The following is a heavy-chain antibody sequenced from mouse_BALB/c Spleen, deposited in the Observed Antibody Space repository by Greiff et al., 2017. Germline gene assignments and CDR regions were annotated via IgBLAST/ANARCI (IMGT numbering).Heavy chain of an antibody. D-gene: IGHD1-1*01. CDR2: ISSGGGNT. Sequence: EVKLVESGGGLVKPGGSLKLSCASSGFTFSSYTMSWVRQTPEKRLEWVATISSGGGNTYYPDSVKGRFTISRDNAKNNLYLQMSSLRSEDTALYYCARLLRYAMDYWGQGTSVTVSS. CDR1: GFTFSSYT. J-gene: IGHJ4*01. V-gene: IGHV5-9*03. CDR3: ARLLRYAMDY.